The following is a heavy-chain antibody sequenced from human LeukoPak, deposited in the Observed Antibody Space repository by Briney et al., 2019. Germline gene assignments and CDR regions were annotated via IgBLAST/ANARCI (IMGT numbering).Heavy chain of an antibody. CDR3: TRELGWDQPQIAVAGLIDY. CDR1: GFTFGDYA. CDR2: IRGKAYGGTT. J-gene: IGHJ4*02. D-gene: IGHD6-19*01. V-gene: IGHV3-49*03. Sequence: GGSLRLSCTASGFTFGDYAMSWFRQAPGKGLEWVGFIRGKAYGGTTEYAASVKGRFTISRDDSKSIAYLQMNSLKTEDTAVYYCTRELGWDQPQIAVAGLIDYWGQGTLVTVSS.